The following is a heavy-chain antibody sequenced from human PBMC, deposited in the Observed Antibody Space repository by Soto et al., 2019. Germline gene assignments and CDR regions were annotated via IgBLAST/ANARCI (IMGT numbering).Heavy chain of an antibody. D-gene: IGHD4-4*01. Sequence: GASVKVSCKASGYTFTSYGISWVRQAPGQGLEWMGWISAYNGNTNYAQKLQGRVTMTTDTSTSTAYMELRSLRSDDTAVYYCARTDYSNDYYYYYYGMDVWGQGTTVTVSS. V-gene: IGHV1-18*01. CDR1: GYTFTSYG. CDR3: ARTDYSNDYYYYYYGMDV. J-gene: IGHJ6*02. CDR2: ISAYNGNT.